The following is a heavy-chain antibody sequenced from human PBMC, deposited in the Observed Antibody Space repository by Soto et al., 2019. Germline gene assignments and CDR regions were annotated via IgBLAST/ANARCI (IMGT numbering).Heavy chain of an antibody. D-gene: IGHD3-3*01. V-gene: IGHV3-74*01. CDR3: ARGPSYYDFWSGYRNDAFDI. CDR1: GFTFSSYW. CDR2: INSDGSST. J-gene: IGHJ3*02. Sequence: HPGGSLRLSCAASGFTFSSYWMHWVRQAPGKGLVWVSRINSDGSSTSYADSVKGRFTISRDNAKNTLYLQMNSLRAEDTAVYYCARGPSYYDFWSGYRNDAFDIWGQGTMVTVSS.